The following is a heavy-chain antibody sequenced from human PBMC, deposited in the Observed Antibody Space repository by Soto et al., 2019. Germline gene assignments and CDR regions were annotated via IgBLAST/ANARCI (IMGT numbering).Heavy chain of an antibody. D-gene: IGHD6-13*01. V-gene: IGHV5-51*01. J-gene: IGHJ4*02. CDR2: IYPGDSDT. CDR3: ARQTGTTWGYSSSWANFDY. CDR1: GYSFTSYW. Sequence: PGESLKISCKGSGYSFTSYWIGWVRQMPGKGLEWMGIIYPGDSDTRYSPSFQDEVTISADKSISTAYLQWSSLKASDTAMYYCARQTGTTWGYSSSWANFDYWGQGTPVTVSS.